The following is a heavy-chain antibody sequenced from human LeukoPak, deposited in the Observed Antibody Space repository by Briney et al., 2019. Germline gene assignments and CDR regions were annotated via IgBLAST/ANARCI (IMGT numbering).Heavy chain of an antibody. V-gene: IGHV1-2*02. J-gene: IGHJ4*02. Sequence: ASVKVSCKASGCTFTGYYMHWVRQAPGQGLEWMGWINPNSGGTNYAQKFQGRVTMTRDTSISTAYMELSRLRSDDTAVYYCARDPIAVAGNLDYWGQGTLVTVSS. D-gene: IGHD6-19*01. CDR1: GCTFTGYY. CDR2: INPNSGGT. CDR3: ARDPIAVAGNLDY.